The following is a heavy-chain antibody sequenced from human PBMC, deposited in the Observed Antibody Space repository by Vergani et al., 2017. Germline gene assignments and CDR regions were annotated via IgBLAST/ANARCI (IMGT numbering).Heavy chain of an antibody. V-gene: IGHV4-59*11. CDR3: ASDTHSGQRADR. Sequence: QVQLQESGPGLVKSSETLSLPCSVSFDSIRNLYCNWIRQPPGKGLEWIGSIHYSENTHYNPSLKTRVTISVDTSKYQFSLTLTSVTAADTAVYYCASDTHSGQRADRWGQGILVTVTS. CDR2: IHYSENT. D-gene: IGHD6-19*01. J-gene: IGHJ4*03. CDR1: FDSIRNLY.